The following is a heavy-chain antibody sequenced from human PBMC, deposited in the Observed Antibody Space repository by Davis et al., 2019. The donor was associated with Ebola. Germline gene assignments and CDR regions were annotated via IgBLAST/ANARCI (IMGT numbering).Heavy chain of an antibody. CDR1: GGSFSGYY. J-gene: IGHJ4*02. D-gene: IGHD5-12*01. CDR3: ARDLRGGGYDGWGY. CDR2: IYHSGST. V-gene: IGHV4-34*01. Sequence: SETLSLTCAVYGGSFSGYYWSWIRQPPGKGLEWIGEIYHSGSTNYNPSLKSRVTISVDTSKNQFSLKLSSVTAADTAVYYCARDLRGGGYDGWGYWGQGTLVTVSS.